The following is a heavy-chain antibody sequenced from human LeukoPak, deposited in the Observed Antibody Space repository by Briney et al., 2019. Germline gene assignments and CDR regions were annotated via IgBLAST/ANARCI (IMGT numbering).Heavy chain of an antibody. Sequence: GGSLRLSCAASGFTVSSNYMSWVRQAPGKGLEWVSDIYSGGSTYYADSVKGRFTISRDNSKNTLFLQMNSLRAEDTAVYYCARGGYSYTFYYYYGMDVWGQGTTVTVSS. CDR1: GFTVSSNY. CDR2: IYSGGST. D-gene: IGHD5-18*01. V-gene: IGHV3-53*01. CDR3: ARGGYSYTFYYYYGMDV. J-gene: IGHJ6*02.